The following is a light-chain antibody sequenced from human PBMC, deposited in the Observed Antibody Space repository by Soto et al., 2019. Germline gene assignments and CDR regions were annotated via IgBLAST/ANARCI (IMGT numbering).Light chain of an antibody. V-gene: IGKV1-39*01. CDR1: QSISSY. J-gene: IGKJ5*01. Sequence: DIQMTQSPSSLSASVGDRVTITCRASQSISSYLNWYQQKPGKAPKLLIYAASSLQSGVPSRFSGSWSGTEFTLTISSLQSEDFAVYYCQQYNNWITFGQGTRLEIK. CDR2: AAS. CDR3: QQYNNWIT.